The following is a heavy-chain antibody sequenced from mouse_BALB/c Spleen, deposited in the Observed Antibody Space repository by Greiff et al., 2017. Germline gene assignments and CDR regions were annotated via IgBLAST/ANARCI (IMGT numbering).Heavy chain of an antibody. V-gene: IGHV3-2*02. CDR2: ISYSGST. J-gene: IGHJ4*01. Sequence: EVQLQQSGPGLVKPSQSLSLTCTVTGYSITSDYAWNWIRQFPGNKLEWMGYISYSGSTSYNPSLKSRISITRDTSKNQFFLQLNSVTTEDTATYYCARVDGYYGGYWGQGTSVTVSS. CDR1: GYSITSDYA. CDR3: ARVDGYYGGY. D-gene: IGHD2-3*01.